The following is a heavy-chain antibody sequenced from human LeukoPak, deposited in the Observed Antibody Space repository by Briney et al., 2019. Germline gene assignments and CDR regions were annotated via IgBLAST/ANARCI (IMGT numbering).Heavy chain of an antibody. V-gene: IGHV3-73*01. CDR2: IRSKANSYAT. Sequence: GGSLKLSCAASGFTFSGSAMHWVRQASGKGLEWVGRIRSKANSYATAYAASVKGRFTISRDDSKNTAYLQMNSLKTEDTAVYYCTRHGVGGSGFDYWGQGTLVTVPS. CDR1: GFTFSGSA. J-gene: IGHJ4*02. D-gene: IGHD6-19*01. CDR3: TRHGVGGSGFDY.